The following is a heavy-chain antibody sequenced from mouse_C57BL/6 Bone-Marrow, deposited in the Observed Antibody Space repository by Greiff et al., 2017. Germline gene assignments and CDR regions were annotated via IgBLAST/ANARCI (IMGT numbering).Heavy chain of an antibody. D-gene: IGHD1-1*01. CDR2: ILPGSGST. Sequence: VQLQQSGAELMKPGASVKLSCKATGYTFTAYWIEWVKQRPGHGLEWIGEILPGSGSTNYNVKFKGKATFTADTSSNTAYMQRSSLTNEDSAIYYCFYGSSFDYWGQGTTLTVSS. J-gene: IGHJ2*01. V-gene: IGHV1-9*01. CDR3: FYGSSFDY. CDR1: GYTFTAYW.